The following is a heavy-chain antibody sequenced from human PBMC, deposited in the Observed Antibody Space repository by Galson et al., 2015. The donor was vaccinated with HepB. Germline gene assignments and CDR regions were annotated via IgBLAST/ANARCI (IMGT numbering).Heavy chain of an antibody. V-gene: IGHV3-73*01. CDR3: TRHISSRVPSNTKSFDY. CDR1: GFTFSGSA. Sequence: SLRLSCAASGFTFSGSAMHWVRQASGKGLEWVGRIRSKPNNYATAYAASMKGRFTISRDDSKNTAYLRMNSLKTEDTAVYYCTRHISSRVPSNTKSFDYWGQGTLVTVSS. CDR2: IRSKPNNYAT. D-gene: IGHD2-2*01. J-gene: IGHJ4*02.